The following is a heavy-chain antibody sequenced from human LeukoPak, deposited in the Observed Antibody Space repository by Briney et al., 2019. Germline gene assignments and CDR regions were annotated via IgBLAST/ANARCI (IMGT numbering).Heavy chain of an antibody. D-gene: IGHD6-19*01. J-gene: IGHJ4*02. CDR2: IIPIFGTA. CDR3: ARVNIIAVAGTTLYYFDY. V-gene: IGHV1-69*13. Sequence: ASVKVSCKASGYTFTSYGISWVRQAPGQGLEWMGGIIPIFGTANYAQKFQGRVTITADEPTSTAYMELSSLRSEDTAVYYCARVNIIAVAGTTLYYFDYWGQGTLVTVSS. CDR1: GYTFTSYG.